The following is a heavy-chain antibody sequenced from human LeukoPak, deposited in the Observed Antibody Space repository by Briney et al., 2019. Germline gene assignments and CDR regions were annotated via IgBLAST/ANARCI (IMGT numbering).Heavy chain of an antibody. V-gene: IGHV3-21*01. CDR2: ISSSSSYI. CDR3: AREIGGAMTYSDAFDI. CDR1: GFTFSSYS. J-gene: IGHJ3*02. D-gene: IGHD2-21*01. Sequence: GGSLRLSCAASGFTFSSYSMNWVRQAPGEGLEWVSSISSSSSYIYYADSVKGRFTISRDNAKNSLYLQMNSLRAEDTAVYYCAREIGGAMTYSDAFDIWGQGTMVTVSS.